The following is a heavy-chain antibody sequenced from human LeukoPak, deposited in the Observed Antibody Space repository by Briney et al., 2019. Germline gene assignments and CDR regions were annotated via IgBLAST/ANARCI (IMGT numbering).Heavy chain of an antibody. J-gene: IGHJ4*02. D-gene: IGHD1-26*01. V-gene: IGHV1-2*02. CDR2: INPNSGGT. CDR3: AGRARRAVGATFDY. Sequence: GASVKVSCKASGYTFTGYYMHWVRQAPGQGLEWMGWINPNSGGTNYAQKFQGRVTMTRDTSISTAYMELSRLRSDDTAVYYCAGRARRAVGATFDYWGQGTLVTVSS. CDR1: GYTFTGYY.